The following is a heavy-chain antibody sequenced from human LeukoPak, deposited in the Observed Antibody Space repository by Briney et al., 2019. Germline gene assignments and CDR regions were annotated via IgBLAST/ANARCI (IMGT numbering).Heavy chain of an antibody. J-gene: IGHJ4*02. Sequence: PGGSLRLSCAASGFTVSSNYMSWVRQAPGKGLEWVSVIYSGGSTYYADSVKGRFIISRDNFKNTLYLQMNSLRAEDTAVYYCAIIKYNSGYFDYWGQGTLVTVSS. CDR2: IYSGGST. CDR3: AIIKYNSGYFDY. D-gene: IGHD3-22*01. CDR1: GFTVSSNY. V-gene: IGHV3-66*01.